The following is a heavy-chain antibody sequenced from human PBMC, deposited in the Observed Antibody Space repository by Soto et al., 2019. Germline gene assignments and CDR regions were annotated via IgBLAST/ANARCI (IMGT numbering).Heavy chain of an antibody. Sequence: QVHLVQSGAEVKKPGASVKVSCKTSGYIFTAYYMFWVRQAPGQGLEGMGWINPNNGDTNYAQRFQGRVTMTRDTSSSTAYMELSRLRSADTAVDYCAAPYGSGLNWFDPWGQGTLVTVSS. CDR1: GYIFTAYY. D-gene: IGHD3-10*01. CDR2: INPNNGDT. CDR3: AAPYGSGLNWFDP. J-gene: IGHJ5*02. V-gene: IGHV1-2*02.